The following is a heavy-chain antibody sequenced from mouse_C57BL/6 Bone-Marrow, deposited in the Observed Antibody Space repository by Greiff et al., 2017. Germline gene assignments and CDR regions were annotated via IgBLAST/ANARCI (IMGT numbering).Heavy chain of an antibody. CDR2: ISSGSSTI. V-gene: IGHV5-17*01. CDR1: GFTFSDYG. J-gene: IGHJ2*01. D-gene: IGHD1-1*01. CDR3: ARPHYGSSYYFDY. Sequence: EVQGVESGGGLVKPGGSLKLSCAASGFTFSDYGMHWVRQAPEKGLEWVAYISSGSSTIYSADTVKGRFPISRDNAKNTLFLQMTSLRSEDTAMYYCARPHYGSSYYFDYWGQGTTLTVSS.